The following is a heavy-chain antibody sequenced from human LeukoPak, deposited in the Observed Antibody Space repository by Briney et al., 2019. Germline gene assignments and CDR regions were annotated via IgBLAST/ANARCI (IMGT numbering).Heavy chain of an antibody. V-gene: IGHV3-48*01. CDR2: ITGSSSTI. J-gene: IGHJ4*02. Sequence: GGSLRLSCAASGFTFSTYSMNWVRQAPGKGLEWISYITGSSSTIYYADSVKGRFTISRDNSKNSLYLQMNSLRAEDTAVYYCARPLRSSGYHCFDYWGQGTLVTVSS. D-gene: IGHD3-22*01. CDR3: ARPLRSSGYHCFDY. CDR1: GFTFSTYS.